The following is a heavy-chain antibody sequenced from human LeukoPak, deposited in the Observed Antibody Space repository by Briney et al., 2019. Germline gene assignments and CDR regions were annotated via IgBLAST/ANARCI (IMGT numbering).Heavy chain of an antibody. CDR3: ARDTETGELLLTFDY. CDR1: GYTFTSYD. D-gene: IGHD3-10*01. Sequence: ASVKVSCKASGYTFTSYDINWVRQATGQGLQWMGWMNPNSGKTGFAQNFQGRVTITRNTSISTAYMGLSSLRSDDTAVYYCARDTETGELLLTFDYWGQGTLVTVSS. V-gene: IGHV1-8*03. J-gene: IGHJ4*02. CDR2: MNPNSGKT.